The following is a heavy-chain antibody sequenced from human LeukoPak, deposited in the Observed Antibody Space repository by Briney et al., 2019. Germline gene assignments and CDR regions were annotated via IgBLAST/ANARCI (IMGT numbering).Heavy chain of an antibody. V-gene: IGHV3-30*18. CDR2: ISYDGSDK. J-gene: IGHJ3*02. CDR1: GFTFSTYD. Sequence: GRSLRLSCAASGFTFSTYDMHWVRQAPGKGLEWVAIISYDGSDKYYADSVKGRFTISRDNSKNTLYLQMNSLRAEDTAVYYCAKDFGEAAFDIWGQRTMVTVSS. CDR3: AKDFGEAAFDI. D-gene: IGHD3-10*01.